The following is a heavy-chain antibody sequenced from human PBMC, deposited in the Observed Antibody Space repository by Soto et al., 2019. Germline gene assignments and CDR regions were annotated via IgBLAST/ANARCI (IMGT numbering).Heavy chain of an antibody. D-gene: IGHD3-16*01. CDR1: GFSFTGYY. CDR2: INAHSGGT. Sequence: ASVKVSCKASGFSFTGYYIHWLRQAPGQGLEWMGWINAHSGGTEYAQKFQGRVTLTRDTSIATAYLTLTSLTSDDTALYYCAKDLTRQLAYWLDPWGRGTQVTVSS. J-gene: IGHJ5*02. CDR3: AKDLTRQLAYWLDP. V-gene: IGHV1-2*02.